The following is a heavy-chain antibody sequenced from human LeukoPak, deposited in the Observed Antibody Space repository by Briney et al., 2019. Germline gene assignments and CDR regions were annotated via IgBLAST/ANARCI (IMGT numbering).Heavy chain of an antibody. CDR2: MGGRGGRT. CDR3: AKRGVVIRVILVGFHKEAYYFDS. D-gene: IGHD3-22*01. J-gene: IGHJ4*02. V-gene: IGHV3-23*01. Sequence: AGGSLRLSCAVSGITLSNYGMSWVRQAPGKGLEWVAGMGGRGGRTNYADSVKGRFTISRDNPKNTLYLQMNSLRAEDTAVYFCAKRGVVIRVILVGFHKEAYYFDSWGQGALVIVSS. CDR1: GITLSNYG.